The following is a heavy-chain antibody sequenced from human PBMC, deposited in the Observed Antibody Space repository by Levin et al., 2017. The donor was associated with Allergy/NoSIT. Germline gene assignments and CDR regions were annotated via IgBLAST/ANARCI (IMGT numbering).Heavy chain of an antibody. D-gene: IGHD3-22*01. CDR3: ARVLYYYDSSGSPSYFDY. CDR1: GGSISRYY. J-gene: IGHJ4*02. CDR2: MYTRGST. Sequence: SETLSLTYTVSGGSISRYYWNWIRQPAGKGLEWIGRMYTRGSTSYNPSLKSRVTMSVDTSKNQFSLKLSSVTAADTAVYYCARVLYYYDSSGSPSYFDYWGQGTLVTVSS. V-gene: IGHV4-4*07.